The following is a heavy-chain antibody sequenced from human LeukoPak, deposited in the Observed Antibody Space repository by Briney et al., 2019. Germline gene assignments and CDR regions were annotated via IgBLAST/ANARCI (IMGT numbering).Heavy chain of an antibody. CDR1: GNTFTAYY. CDR3: ARGPGIAVADFYFDY. J-gene: IGHJ4*02. CDR2: INPNSGGT. D-gene: IGHD6-19*01. Sequence: GASVKVSCKASGNTFTAYYMHWVRQAPGQGLEWMGWINPNSGGTKYAQKFQGRVTMTWDTSITTAYMELSRLRSDDTAVYYCARGPGIAVADFYFDYWGQGTLVTVSS. V-gene: IGHV1-2*02.